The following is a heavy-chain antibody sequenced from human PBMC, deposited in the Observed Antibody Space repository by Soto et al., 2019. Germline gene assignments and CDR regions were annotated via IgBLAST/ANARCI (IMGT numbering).Heavy chain of an antibody. CDR3: VVGASASSGGTGPDI. CDR2: INPNSGGT. V-gene: IGHV1-2*04. D-gene: IGHD2-8*02. J-gene: IGHJ3*02. CDR1: GYTFTGYY. Sequence: QVQLVQSGAEVKKPGASVKVSCKASGYTFTGYYMHWVRQAPGQGLEWMGWINPNSGGTNYAQKFQGWVSMTRDTSISTAYLDLSRLRPYDTAVYYCVVGASASSGGTGPDIWGQGTMVTVSS.